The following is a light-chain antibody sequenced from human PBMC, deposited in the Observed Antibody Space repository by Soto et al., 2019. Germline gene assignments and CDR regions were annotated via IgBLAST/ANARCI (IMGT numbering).Light chain of an antibody. CDR2: DAS. J-gene: IGKJ4*01. CDR1: QSVSSC. V-gene: IGKV1-5*01. Sequence: DIQMTQSPSTLSASVGDTVTITCRASQSVSSCLAWYQQKPGKAPRLLIYDASSRDTGIPARFSGSGSGTDFTLTISSLEPEDFAVYYCQQPGLTFGGGTKV. CDR3: QQPGLT.